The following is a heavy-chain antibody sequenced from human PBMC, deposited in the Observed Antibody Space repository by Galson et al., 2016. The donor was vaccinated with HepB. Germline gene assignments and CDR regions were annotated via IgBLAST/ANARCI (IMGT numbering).Heavy chain of an antibody. D-gene: IGHD3/OR15-3a*01. V-gene: IGHV1-46*01. J-gene: IGHJ4*02. CDR2: INPSGGST. CDR3: ARGTGTGCYFDY. Sequence: SGYTFTSYYMHWVRQAPGQGLEWMGIINPSGGSTSYAQKFQGRVTVTRDTSTSTVYMELSSLRSEDTAVYYCARGTGTGCYFDYWGQGTLVTVSS. CDR1: GYTFTSYY.